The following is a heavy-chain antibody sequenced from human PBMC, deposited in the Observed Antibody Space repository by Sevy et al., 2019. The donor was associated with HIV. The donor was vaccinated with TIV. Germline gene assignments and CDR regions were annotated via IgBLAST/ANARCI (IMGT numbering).Heavy chain of an antibody. V-gene: IGHV3-23*01. D-gene: IGHD5-18*01. CDR1: GFTFSSYA. CDR3: AKDERGYSYGLVFDY. J-gene: IGHJ4*02. CDR2: IRGSGGST. Sequence: GSLRLSCAASGFTFSSYAMSWVRQAPGKGLEWVSTIRGSGGSTYYADSVKGRFTISRDNSKNTLYLQMNSLRAEDTAVYYCAKDERGYSYGLVFDYWGQGTLVTVSS.